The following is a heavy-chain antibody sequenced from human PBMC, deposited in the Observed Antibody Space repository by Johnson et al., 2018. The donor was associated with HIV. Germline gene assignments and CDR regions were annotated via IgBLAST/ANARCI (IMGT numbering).Heavy chain of an antibody. Sequence: QVRLVESGGGVVQPGRSLRLSCAASGFTFSSYTMYWVRQAPGKGLEWVAVISYDGSNEYYADSVKGRFTISRDNSKNTLYLQMSSLRAGDTAVYYCAREGGQWGESSAFDIWGQGTMVTVSS. CDR2: ISYDGSNE. V-gene: IGHV3-30*04. J-gene: IGHJ3*02. CDR3: AREGGQWGESSAFDI. D-gene: IGHD6-19*01. CDR1: GFTFSSYT.